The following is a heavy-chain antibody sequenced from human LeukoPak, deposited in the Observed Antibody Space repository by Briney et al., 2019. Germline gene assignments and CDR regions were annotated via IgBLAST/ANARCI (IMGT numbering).Heavy chain of an antibody. CDR1: GGSIGSKSHY. CDR2: TYYSGST. Sequence: SETLSLTCSVSGGSIGSKSHYWGWIRQPPGKGLEWISYTYYSGSTYYNPSLKSRVTISVDTSKNQFSLKLSSVTAADAAVYYCARREANWFDPWGQGYLVTVSS. CDR3: ARREANWFDP. V-gene: IGHV4-39*01. J-gene: IGHJ5*02.